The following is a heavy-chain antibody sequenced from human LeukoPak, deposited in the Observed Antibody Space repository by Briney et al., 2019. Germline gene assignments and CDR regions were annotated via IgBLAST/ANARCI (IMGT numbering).Heavy chain of an antibody. CDR2: INWNGGST. CDR1: GFTFDDYG. D-gene: IGHD2-15*01. Sequence: GGSLRLSCAASGFTFDDYGMSWVRQAPGKGLEWVSGINWNGGSTGYADSVKGRFTISRDNAKNSLYLQMNSLRAEDTALYYCARKLHCSGGSCYFPPPYDYWGQGTLVTVSS. CDR3: ARKLHCSGGSCYFPPPYDY. V-gene: IGHV3-20*04. J-gene: IGHJ4*02.